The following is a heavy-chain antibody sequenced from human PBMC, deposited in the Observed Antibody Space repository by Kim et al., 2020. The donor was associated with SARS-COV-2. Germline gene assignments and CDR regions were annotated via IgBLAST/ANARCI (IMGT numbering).Heavy chain of an antibody. V-gene: IGHV3-30-3*01. Sequence: GGSLRLSCATSGFTFSTYTMHWVRQAPAKGLEWVAVISYDGDNKYYADSVRGRFTISRDNSKNTLYLQMNTLTTEDTAVYYCARAPTPRYGMDVWGQGTTVTVSS. CDR3: ARAPTPRYGMDV. J-gene: IGHJ6*02. CDR1: GFTFSTYT. CDR2: ISYDGDNK.